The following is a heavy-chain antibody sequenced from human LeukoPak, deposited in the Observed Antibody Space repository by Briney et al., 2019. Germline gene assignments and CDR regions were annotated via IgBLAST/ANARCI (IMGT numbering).Heavy chain of an antibody. Sequence: SETLSLTCTVSGGSISSSSYYWGWIRQPPGKGLEWIGSIYYSGSTYYNPSLKSRVTISVDTSKNQFSLKLSSVTAADTAVYYCTRGSIAYYYMDVWGKGTTVTISS. V-gene: IGHV4-39*07. D-gene: IGHD3-22*01. CDR2: IYYSGST. CDR3: TRGSIAYYYMDV. CDR1: GGSISSSSYY. J-gene: IGHJ6*03.